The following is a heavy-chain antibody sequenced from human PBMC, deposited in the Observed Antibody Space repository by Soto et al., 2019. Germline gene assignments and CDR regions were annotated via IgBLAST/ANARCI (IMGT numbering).Heavy chain of an antibody. Sequence: QVQLVQSGAEVKKPGASVKVSCKASGYTFTSYDINWVRQATGQGVEWMGWMNPNSGNTGYAQKFQGRVTMTRNTSISTAYMELSSLRSEDTAVYYCARAYHSSSWYWFDPWGQGTLVTVSS. V-gene: IGHV1-8*01. CDR2: MNPNSGNT. J-gene: IGHJ5*02. CDR1: GYTFTSYD. CDR3: ARAYHSSSWYWFDP. D-gene: IGHD6-13*01.